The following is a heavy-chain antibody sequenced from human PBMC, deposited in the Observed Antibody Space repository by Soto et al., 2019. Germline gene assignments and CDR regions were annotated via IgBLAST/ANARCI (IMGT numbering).Heavy chain of an antibody. CDR1: GYSFTSYW. CDR2: IYPGDSDT. Sequence: GESLKISCKGSGYSFTSYWIGWVRQMPGKGLKWMGIIYPGDSDTRYSPTFQGQVTISADKSISTAYMQLSSLNASATTMYYNARAAHWSHHFDCCGHGTQVNVS. V-gene: IGHV5-51*01. CDR3: ARAAHWSHHFDC. D-gene: IGHD1-1*01. J-gene: IGHJ4*01.